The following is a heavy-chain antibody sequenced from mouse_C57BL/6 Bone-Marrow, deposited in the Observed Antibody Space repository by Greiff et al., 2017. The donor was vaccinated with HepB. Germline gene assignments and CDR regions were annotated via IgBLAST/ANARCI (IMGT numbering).Heavy chain of an antibody. V-gene: IGHV5-17*01. CDR3: ARRITTVVDGCFDV. D-gene: IGHD1-1*01. CDR2: ISSGSSTT. Sequence: EVKLVESGGGLVKPGGSLKLSCAASGFTFSDYGMHWVRQAPEKGLEWVAYISSGSSTTYYADTVKGRFTISRDNAKNTLFLQMISLRSEDTAMYDCARRITTVVDGCFDVWGTGTTVTVSA. CDR1: GFTFSDYG. J-gene: IGHJ1*03.